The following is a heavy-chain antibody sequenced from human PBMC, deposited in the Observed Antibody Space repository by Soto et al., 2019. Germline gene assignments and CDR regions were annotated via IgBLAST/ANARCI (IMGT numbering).Heavy chain of an antibody. CDR3: AIHLGYSSSPHYYYGMDV. CDR1: GGSIGSSSYY. V-gene: IGHV4-39*01. D-gene: IGHD6-6*01. CDR2: IYYSGST. J-gene: IGHJ6*02. Sequence: PSETLSLTCTVSGGSIGSSSYYWGWIRQPPGKGLEWIGSIYYSGSTYYNPSLKSRVTISVDTSKNQFSLKLSSVTAADTAVYYCAIHLGYSSSPHYYYGMDVWGQGTTVTVSS.